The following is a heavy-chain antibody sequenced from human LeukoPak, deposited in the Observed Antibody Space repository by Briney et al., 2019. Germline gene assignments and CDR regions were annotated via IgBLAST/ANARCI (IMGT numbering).Heavy chain of an antibody. Sequence: ASVKVSCKASGYTFTSYYMHWVRQAPGQGLEWMGWINPNSGGTNYAQKFQGRVTMTRDTSISTAYMELSRLRSDDTAVYYCARRVVVPAAIFFDPWGQGTLVTVSS. CDR3: ARRVVVPAAIFFDP. J-gene: IGHJ5*02. CDR1: GYTFTSYY. V-gene: IGHV1-2*02. D-gene: IGHD2-2*02. CDR2: INPNSGGT.